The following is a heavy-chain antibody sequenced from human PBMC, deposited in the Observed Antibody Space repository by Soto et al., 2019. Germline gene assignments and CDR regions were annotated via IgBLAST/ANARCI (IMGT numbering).Heavy chain of an antibody. J-gene: IGHJ5*02. CDR1: GFTFSDAW. Sequence: GALRLSCVASGFTFSDAWMSWVRQAPGKGLEWVGRIKSKTDGGATDYAAPVKGRFTISRDDSKTTLYLQMNSLKTEDTAVYYCTTDYYGSRGSWGQGTLVTVSS. CDR3: TTDYYGSRGS. V-gene: IGHV3-15*01. CDR2: IKSKTDGGAT. D-gene: IGHD3-10*01.